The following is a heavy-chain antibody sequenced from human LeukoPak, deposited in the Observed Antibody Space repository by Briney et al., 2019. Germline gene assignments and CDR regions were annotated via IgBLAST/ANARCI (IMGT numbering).Heavy chain of an antibody. CDR3: ARGRRHYDSGDYYYEGDGFDI. V-gene: IGHV1-2*02. CDR2: INPNSGGT. Sequence: ASVKVSCKASGYTFTGYYMHWVRQAPGQGLEWMGWINPNSGGTNCAQKFQGRVTMTRDTSISTAYMELSRLRSDDTAVYYCARGRRHYDSGDYYYEGDGFDIWGQGTMVTVSS. CDR1: GYTFTGYY. J-gene: IGHJ3*02. D-gene: IGHD3-22*01.